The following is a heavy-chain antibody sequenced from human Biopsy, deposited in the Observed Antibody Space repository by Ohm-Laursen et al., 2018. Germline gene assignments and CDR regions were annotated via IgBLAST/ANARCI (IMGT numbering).Heavy chain of an antibody. CDR1: GYTFTGYH. J-gene: IGHJ5*02. CDR3: TRGGYYYDSLAYYYWFDP. D-gene: IGHD3-22*01. CDR2: INAKTGDT. Sequence: ASVKVSCKASGYTFTGYHVHWVRQAPGQGLEWMGWINAKTGDTNYVQKFQGRVTMTRDTSISTAYVDLSSLRSDDTAVYYRTRGGYYYDSLAYYYWFDPWGQGTLVTVSS. V-gene: IGHV1-2*02.